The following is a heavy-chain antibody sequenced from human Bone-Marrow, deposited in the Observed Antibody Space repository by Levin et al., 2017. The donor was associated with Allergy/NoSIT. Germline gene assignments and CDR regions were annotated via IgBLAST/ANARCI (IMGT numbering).Heavy chain of an antibody. CDR3: VREDSGYGTWFDP. J-gene: IGHJ5*02. Sequence: GGSLRLSCEASGFTFSSYNMPWVRQAPGKGLEWVAVTSYDGANKYYADSVKGRFTVSRDNSKNMLYLHLNRLRPEDTAVYYCVREDSGYGTWFDPWGQGTLVTVSS. V-gene: IGHV3-30*04. CDR2: TSYDGANK. D-gene: IGHD5-12*01. CDR1: GFTFSSYN.